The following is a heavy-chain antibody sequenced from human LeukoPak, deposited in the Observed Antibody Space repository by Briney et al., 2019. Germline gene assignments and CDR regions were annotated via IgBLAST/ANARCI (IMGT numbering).Heavy chain of an antibody. V-gene: IGHV3-53*01. Sequence: GGSLRLSCAASGFTVNSNYMSWVRQAPGKGLEWVSVIYSDGSTSYADPVKGRFSISRDYSKNTLYLQMNSPRAEGTAVYYCARTRSDAFDIWGQGTMVTVSS. D-gene: IGHD2-2*01. CDR1: GFTVNSNY. J-gene: IGHJ3*02. CDR3: ARTRSDAFDI. CDR2: IYSDGST.